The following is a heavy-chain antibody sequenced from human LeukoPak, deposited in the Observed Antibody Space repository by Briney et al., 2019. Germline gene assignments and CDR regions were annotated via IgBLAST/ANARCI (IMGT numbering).Heavy chain of an antibody. D-gene: IGHD3-22*01. V-gene: IGHV5-51*01. J-gene: IGHJ5*02. CDR1: GYSFSSYW. CDR2: IYPGDSDT. CDR3: ARLPVYYYDSSGYYWFDP. Sequence: GGSLKISFKGSGYSFSSYWIGWGRPVPGKGLGWKGIIYPGDSDTRYSPSFQGQVTISADKSISTAYLQWSSLKASDTAMYYCARLPVYYYDSSGYYWFDPWGQGTLVTVSS.